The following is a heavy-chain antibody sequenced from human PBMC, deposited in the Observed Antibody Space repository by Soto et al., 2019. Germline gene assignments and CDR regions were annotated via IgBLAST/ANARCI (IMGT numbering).Heavy chain of an antibody. CDR2: IIPIFGTA. J-gene: IGHJ5*02. CDR1: GGTFSSYA. V-gene: IGHV1-69*01. Sequence: QVPLVQSGAEVKKPGSSVKVSCKASGGTFSSYAISWVRQAPGQGLEWMGGIIPIFGTAIYAQKFQGRVTITADESTSTAYMELSSLRSEDTAVYYCARGSYYGSGSYYRNWFDPWGQGTLVTVSS. CDR3: ARGSYYGSGSYYRNWFDP. D-gene: IGHD3-10*01.